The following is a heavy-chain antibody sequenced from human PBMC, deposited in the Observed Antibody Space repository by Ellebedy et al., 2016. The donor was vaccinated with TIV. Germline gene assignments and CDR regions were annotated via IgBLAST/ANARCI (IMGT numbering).Heavy chain of an antibody. CDR2: IKQDGSEK. J-gene: IGHJ6*02. CDR3: AKGLGYTYYYYYGMDV. CDR1: GFTFSSYW. Sequence: GGSLRLXXAASGFTFSSYWMSWVRQAPGKGLEWVANIKQDGSEKYYVDSVKGRFTISRDNAKNSLYLQMNSLRAEDMALYYCAKGLGYTYYYYYGMDVWGQGTTVTVSS. D-gene: IGHD3-16*02. V-gene: IGHV3-7*03.